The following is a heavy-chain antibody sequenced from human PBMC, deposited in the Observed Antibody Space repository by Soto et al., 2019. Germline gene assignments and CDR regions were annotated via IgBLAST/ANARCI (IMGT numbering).Heavy chain of an antibody. V-gene: IGHV1-18*04. CDR1: GYSLTSYG. CDR2: ISAYNGNT. J-gene: IGHJ4*02. Sequence: XSVKVPCKASGYSLTSYGSSWVRQAPGQGLEWMGWISAYNGNTNYAQKLQGRVTMTTDTSTSTAYMELRSLRSDDTAVYYCARDLWLVPEVGDSWGQGTLVTVSS. CDR3: ARDLWLVPEVGDS. D-gene: IGHD6-19*01.